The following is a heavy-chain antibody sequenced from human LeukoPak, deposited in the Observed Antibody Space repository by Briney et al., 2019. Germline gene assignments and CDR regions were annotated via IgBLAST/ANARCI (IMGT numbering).Heavy chain of an antibody. D-gene: IGHD6-19*01. CDR1: GGSFSGYY. V-gene: IGHV4-34*10. J-gene: IGHJ2*01. Sequence: SETLSLTCAVYGGSFSGYYWSWIRQPPGKGLEWIGEINHSGSTNYNPSLRSRITMSVDTAKNQFSLKLTSVTAADTAVYYCARDQGEGNTSGWYWYFDLWGRGTLLTVSS. CDR3: ARDQGEGNTSGWYWYFDL. CDR2: INHSGST.